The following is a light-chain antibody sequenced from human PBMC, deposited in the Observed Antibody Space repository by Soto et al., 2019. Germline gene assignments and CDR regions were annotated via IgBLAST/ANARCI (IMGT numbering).Light chain of an antibody. Sequence: QSALTQPPSASGSHGQSVTISCTGTSSDVGAYDYVCWYQQHPVKAPKLMIYEVNKRPSGVPDRFSGSKSGNTASLPVSGLQAGDEADYYCSSFAANDTVVFGGGTKLTVL. V-gene: IGLV2-8*01. CDR2: EVN. CDR3: SSFAANDTVV. J-gene: IGLJ3*02. CDR1: SSDVGAYDY.